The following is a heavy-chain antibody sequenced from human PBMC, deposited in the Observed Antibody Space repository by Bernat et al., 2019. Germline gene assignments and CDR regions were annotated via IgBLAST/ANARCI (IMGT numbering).Heavy chain of an antibody. CDR1: GFTFSSYS. V-gene: IGHV3-21*01. CDR2: ISSSSYI. J-gene: IGHJ4*02. Sequence: EVQLVESGGGLVKPGGSLRLSCAASGFTFSSYSMNWVRLAPGKGLEWVSSISSSSYIYYADSVKGRFTISRDNAKNSLYLQMNSLRAEDTAVYYCARDGSSSWIPYDYWGQGTLVTVSS. D-gene: IGHD6-13*01. CDR3: ARDGSSSWIPYDY.